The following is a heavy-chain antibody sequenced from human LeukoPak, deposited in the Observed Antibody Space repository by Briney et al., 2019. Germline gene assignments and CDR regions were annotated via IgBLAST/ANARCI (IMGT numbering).Heavy chain of an antibody. Sequence: PGGSLRLSCAASGFTVSSNYMSWVRQAPGKGLEWVAVIYSGGSTYYADSVKGRFIISRDNSENTLYLQMNSLRAEDTAVYYCAKAESGWETDGFDIWGQGTMVTVSS. CDR1: GFTVSSNY. D-gene: IGHD6-19*01. CDR3: AKAESGWETDGFDI. CDR2: IYSGGST. V-gene: IGHV3-66*01. J-gene: IGHJ3*02.